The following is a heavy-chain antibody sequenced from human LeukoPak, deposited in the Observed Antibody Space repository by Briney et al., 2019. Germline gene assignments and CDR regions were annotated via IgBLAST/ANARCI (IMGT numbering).Heavy chain of an antibody. V-gene: IGHV1-2*02. J-gene: IGHJ4*02. Sequence: ASVKVSCKVSGYTLTELSMHWVRQAPGQGLEWMGWINPNSGGTNYAQKFQGRVTMTRDTSISTAYMELSRLRSDDTAVYYCARDGGHVLRYFDWLLWGQGTLVTVSS. CDR2: INPNSGGT. CDR3: ARDGGHVLRYFDWLL. CDR1: GYTLTELS. D-gene: IGHD3-9*01.